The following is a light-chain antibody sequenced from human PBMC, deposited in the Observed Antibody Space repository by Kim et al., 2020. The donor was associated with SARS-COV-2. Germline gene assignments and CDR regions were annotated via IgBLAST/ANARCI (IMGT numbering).Light chain of an antibody. CDR3: QQSYSDWT. CDR2: AAS. J-gene: IGKJ1*01. V-gene: IGKV1-39*01. CDR1: QSIDSY. Sequence: GDRVTITCRASQSIDSYLNWYQQRPGKAPKLLIYAASNLQSGVPSRFSGSGSGTDFTLTISSLQPEDFATYYCQQSYSDWTFG.